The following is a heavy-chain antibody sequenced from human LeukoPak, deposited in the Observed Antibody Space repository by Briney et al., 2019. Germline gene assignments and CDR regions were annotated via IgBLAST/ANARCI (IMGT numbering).Heavy chain of an antibody. J-gene: IGHJ4*02. CDR2: IKQDGSEK. CDR3: ARERTERSYYFDY. Sequence: GGSLRLSCAGSGFTFSNYWMSWVRQAPGKGLEWVANIKQDGSEKYYLDPVKGRFTISRDNAKKTLYLQMNSLRAEDTAVYYCARERTERSYYFDYWGQGTLVTVSS. CDR1: GFTFSNYW. D-gene: IGHD3/OR15-3a*01. V-gene: IGHV3-7*01.